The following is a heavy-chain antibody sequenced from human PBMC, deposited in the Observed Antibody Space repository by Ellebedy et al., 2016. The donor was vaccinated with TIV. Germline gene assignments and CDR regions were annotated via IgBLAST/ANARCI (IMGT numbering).Heavy chain of an antibody. D-gene: IGHD5-12*01. CDR2: ISSSSSYI. J-gene: IGHJ6*02. CDR3: ARDRGGYDWADGMDV. Sequence: GESLKISCAASGFTFSSYSMNWVRQAPGKGLEWVSSISSSSSYIYYAESVKGRFTISRDNAKNSLYLQMNSLRAEDTAVYYCARDRGGYDWADGMDVWGQGTTVTVSS. V-gene: IGHV3-21*01. CDR1: GFTFSSYS.